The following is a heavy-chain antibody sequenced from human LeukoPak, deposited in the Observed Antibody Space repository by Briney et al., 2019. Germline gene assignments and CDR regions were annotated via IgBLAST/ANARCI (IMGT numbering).Heavy chain of an antibody. CDR3: TTDGGSYYN. Sequence: GGSLRLSCAASGFTFSNAWMSWVRQAPGKGLEWVGRIKSKTDGETTDYAAPVKGRFTISRDDSKNTLYLQMNSLKTEDTAVYYCTTDGGSYYNWGQGTLVTVSS. CDR1: GFTFSNAW. CDR2: IKSKTDGETT. J-gene: IGHJ4*02. D-gene: IGHD1-26*01. V-gene: IGHV3-15*01.